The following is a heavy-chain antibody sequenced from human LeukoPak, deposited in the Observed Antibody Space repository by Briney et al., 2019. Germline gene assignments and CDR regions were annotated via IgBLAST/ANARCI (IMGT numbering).Heavy chain of an antibody. V-gene: IGHV4-39*01. CDR3: ATTEGIVPAAIP. CDR1: SGSISSSSYY. D-gene: IGHD2-2*01. CDR2: IYYSGST. Sequence: SETLSLTCTVSSGSISSSSYYWGWIRQPPGKGLEWIGSIYYSGSTYYNPSLKSRVTISVDTSKNQFSLKLSSVTAADTAVYYCATTEGIVPAAIPWGQGTLVTVSS. J-gene: IGHJ5*02.